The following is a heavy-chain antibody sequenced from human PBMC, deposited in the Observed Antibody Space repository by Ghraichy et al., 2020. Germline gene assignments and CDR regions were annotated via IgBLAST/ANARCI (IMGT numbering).Heavy chain of an antibody. J-gene: IGHJ4*02. CDR3: AWRRAAGSKIFDY. Sequence: SETLSLTCAVYGGSFSGYYWSWIRQPPGKGLEWIGEINHSGSTNYNPSLKSRVTISVDTSKNQFSLKLSSVTAADTAVYYCAWRRAAGSKIFDYWGQGTLVTVSS. CDR1: GGSFSGYY. CDR2: INHSGST. V-gene: IGHV4-34*01. D-gene: IGHD6-13*01.